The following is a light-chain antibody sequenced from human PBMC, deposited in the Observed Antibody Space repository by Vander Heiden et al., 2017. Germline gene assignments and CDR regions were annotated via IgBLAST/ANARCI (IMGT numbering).Light chain of an antibody. CDR3: QQYSDWPRT. CDR1: RSVSAN. J-gene: IGKJ1*01. V-gene: IGKV3-15*01. CDR2: GTS. Sequence: EIVMSQSPAILSASPGARATLSCRDSRSVSANLAWYQQKPGQAPRLIIYGTSTRATGVPARFSGSGSGTQFTLSISRLQSEDVAIYYCQQYSDWPRTFGQGTKVEIK.